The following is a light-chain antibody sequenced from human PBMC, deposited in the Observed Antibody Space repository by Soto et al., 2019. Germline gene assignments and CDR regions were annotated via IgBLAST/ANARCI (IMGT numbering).Light chain of an antibody. CDR3: SSYAGSNNFVV. CDR1: SSDVGGYNS. CDR2: EVT. J-gene: IGLJ2*01. V-gene: IGLV2-8*01. Sequence: QSALTQPPSASGSPGQSVTISCTGTSSDVGGYNSVSWYQQYPGKAPKLMIYEVTKRPSGVPDRFSGSKSGNTASLTVSGLQAEDEADYYCSSYAGSNNFVVFGGGTKLTVL.